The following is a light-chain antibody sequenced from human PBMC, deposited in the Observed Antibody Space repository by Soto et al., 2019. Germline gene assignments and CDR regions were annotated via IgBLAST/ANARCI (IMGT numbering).Light chain of an antibody. J-gene: IGKJ1*01. V-gene: IGKV3-15*01. CDR2: GIS. CDR3: QQYNNWPPT. CDR1: QSVRSN. Sequence: EIVLTHFPGTLSLSPGERATLSSRASQSVRSNLAWYQQKPGQAPRLLIYGISTRATGIPMRLSGSGSGTEFTLTISSLQSEDFAVYYCQQYNNWPPTFGQGTKVDIK.